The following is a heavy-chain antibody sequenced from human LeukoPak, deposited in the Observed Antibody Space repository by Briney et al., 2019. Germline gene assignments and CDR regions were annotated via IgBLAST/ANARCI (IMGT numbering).Heavy chain of an antibody. CDR3: AREGMYSTKWYYFDH. J-gene: IGHJ4*02. Sequence: ASVKVSCKASGYTFTSYDINWVRQATGQGLEWMGWISAYNGNTNYAQKLQGRVTMTTDTSTSTAYMELRSLRSDDTAVYYCAREGMYSTKWYYFDHWGQGTLVTVSS. CDR1: GYTFTSYD. CDR2: ISAYNGNT. D-gene: IGHD6-13*01. V-gene: IGHV1-18*01.